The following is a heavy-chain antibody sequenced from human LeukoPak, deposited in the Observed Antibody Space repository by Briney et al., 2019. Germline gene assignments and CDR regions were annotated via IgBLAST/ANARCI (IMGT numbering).Heavy chain of an antibody. CDR1: GFAFTSYT. V-gene: IGHV3-21*01. CDR2: IPSSSTSI. Sequence: GGSLRLSCAASGFAFTSYTMSWVRQAPGKGLEWVSSIPSSSTSIYYADSLRGRFTVSRDNAKNSLYLQMNSMRAEDTAVYSCVRVEDWGAAGNRMDYWGQGTLVTVSS. J-gene: IGHJ4*02. CDR3: VRVEDWGAAGNRMDY. D-gene: IGHD6-13*01.